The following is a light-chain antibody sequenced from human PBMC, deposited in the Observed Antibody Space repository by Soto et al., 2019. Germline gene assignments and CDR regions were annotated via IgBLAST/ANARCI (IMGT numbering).Light chain of an antibody. Sequence: QSVLTQPPSASGTPGQRVTISWSGSSSNIGGNTVNWYQQLPGTAPKLLIHTNNQRPSGVPDRFSGSKSGTSASLAITGLQYEDEADYYCSAWDDSLNGNVVFGGGTKVTVL. CDR3: SAWDDSLNGNVV. J-gene: IGLJ2*01. CDR1: SSNIGGNT. CDR2: TNN. V-gene: IGLV1-44*01.